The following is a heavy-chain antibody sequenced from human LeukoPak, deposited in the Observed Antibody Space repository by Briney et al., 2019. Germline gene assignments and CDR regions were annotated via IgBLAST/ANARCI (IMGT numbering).Heavy chain of an antibody. V-gene: IGHV1-69*13. CDR1: GGSFSTYG. D-gene: IGHD6-13*01. Sequence: SVKVSCKASGGSFSTYGLSWVRQAPGQGFEWVGGIIPIFGTTNYAQKFQGRVTITADESTSTAYMELSSLRSEDTAVYYCARVRSPHHYSSTWYLQDNWFEPWGQGTLVTVSS. CDR2: IIPIFGTT. CDR3: ARVRSPHHYSSTWYLQDNWFEP. J-gene: IGHJ5*02.